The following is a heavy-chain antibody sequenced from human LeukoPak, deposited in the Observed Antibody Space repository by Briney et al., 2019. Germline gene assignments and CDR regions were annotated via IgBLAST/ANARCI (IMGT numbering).Heavy chain of an antibody. V-gene: IGHV3-11*06. CDR2: INPTSGYT. CDR3: ARAEGSGWSNYYYYYGMDV. J-gene: IGHJ6*02. Sequence: GGSLRLSCAASGFTFSDYYMSWIRQAPGKGLEWLSYINPTSGYTPYADSVKGRYTISRDNSKNTLYLQMNSLRAEDPAVYCCARAEGSGWSNYYYYYGMDVWGQGTTVTVSS. CDR1: GFTFSDYY. D-gene: IGHD6-19*01.